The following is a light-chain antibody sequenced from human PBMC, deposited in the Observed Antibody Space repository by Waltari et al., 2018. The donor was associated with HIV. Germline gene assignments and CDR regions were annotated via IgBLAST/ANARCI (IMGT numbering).Light chain of an antibody. J-gene: IGLJ1*01. CDR3: AAWDDSLSVVYV. Sequence: QSVLTQPPSASGTPGQRVTIHCSGSSSNIGSKHEHWYQHLPGTAPKLLIYRNNQRPSGVPDRFSGSKSGTSASLAISGLRSEDEADYYCAAWDDSLSVVYVFGTGTKVTVL. CDR2: RNN. V-gene: IGLV1-47*01. CDR1: SSNIGSKH.